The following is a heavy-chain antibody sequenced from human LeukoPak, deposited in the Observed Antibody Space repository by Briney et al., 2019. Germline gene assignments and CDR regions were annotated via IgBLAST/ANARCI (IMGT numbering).Heavy chain of an antibody. CDR2: INPSGGST. D-gene: IGHD1-7*01. CDR1: GYTFTSYC. V-gene: IGHV1-46*01. J-gene: IGHJ3*02. CDR3: ARDQDWNYAFVI. Sequence: RASGKASCKASGYTFTSYCIHWVRQAPGQGLEWMGLINPSGGSTSYAHEFQGRATMTTATSTTPAYMELSSLRSEDPAGFYCARDQDWNYAFVIWGGGTMDTVSS.